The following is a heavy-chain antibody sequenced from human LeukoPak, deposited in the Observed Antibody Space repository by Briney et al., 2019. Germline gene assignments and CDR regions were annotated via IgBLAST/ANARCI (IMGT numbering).Heavy chain of an antibody. CDR2: IKRDGSQK. CDR3: ARLGLEVGGPNWFDP. V-gene: IGHV3-7*01. Sequence: GGSLRLSCAAPGFSFSSNWMGWVRQAPGKGLEWVAHIKRDGSQKYYLDSVKGRFTISRDNAKNSLCLQMNSLRVEDTAVYYCARLGLEVGGPNWFDPWGQGTLVTVSS. CDR1: GFSFSSNW. D-gene: IGHD1-1*01. J-gene: IGHJ5*02.